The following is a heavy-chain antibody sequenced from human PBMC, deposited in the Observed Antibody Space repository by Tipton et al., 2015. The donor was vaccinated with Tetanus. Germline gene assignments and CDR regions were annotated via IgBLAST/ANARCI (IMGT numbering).Heavy chain of an antibody. CDR1: GGSFSGYY. J-gene: IGHJ3*02. V-gene: IGHV4-34*10. Sequence: TLSLTCAVYGGSFSGYYWSWIRQPPGKGLEWIGSIYDTGNVSYNPALTGRFTMSVDTSKIQFSLSLRSVTAADTAVYYCARLSSSANDAHGFDIWGQGTMVTVSS. CDR3: ARLSSSANDAHGFDI. CDR2: IYDTGNV. D-gene: IGHD3-22*01.